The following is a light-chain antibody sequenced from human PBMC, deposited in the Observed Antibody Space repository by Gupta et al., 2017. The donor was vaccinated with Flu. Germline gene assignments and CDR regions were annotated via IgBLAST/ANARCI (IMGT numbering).Light chain of an antibody. CDR3: LQTYNSPPT. J-gene: IGKJ1*01. V-gene: IGKV1-39*01. Sequence: SMSASVGDRVTISCQTSQKINNNLNWYQQKPGKAPQLLIYATTGLQSGVPSRFRGGGSGTDFTLDIDSLQPDDFAIYWCLQTYNSPPTFGQGTMV. CDR2: ATT. CDR1: QKINNN.